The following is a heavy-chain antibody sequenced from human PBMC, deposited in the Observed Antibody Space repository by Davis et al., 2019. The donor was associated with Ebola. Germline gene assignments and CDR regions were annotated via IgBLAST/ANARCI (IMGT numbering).Heavy chain of an antibody. V-gene: IGHV3-21*01. CDR3: ARDTSEYSSSDDYYYMDV. D-gene: IGHD6-6*01. CDR1: GFTFSRYW. J-gene: IGHJ6*03. Sequence: GESLKISCAASGFTFSRYWMHWVRQAPGKGLEWVSSISSSSSYIYYADSVKGRFTISRDNAKNSLYLQMNSLRAEDTAVYYCARDTSEYSSSDDYYYMDVWGKGTTVTVSS. CDR2: ISSSSSYI.